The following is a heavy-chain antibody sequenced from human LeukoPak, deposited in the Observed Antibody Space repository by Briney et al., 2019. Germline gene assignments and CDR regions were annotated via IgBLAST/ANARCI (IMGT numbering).Heavy chain of an antibody. V-gene: IGHV1-69*04. Sequence: SVKVSCKASGGTFSSYAIIWVRQAPGQGLEWMGRIIPILGIANYARKFQGRVTITADKSTSTAYMELSSLRSEDTAVYYCASRGGSYYYYFDYWGQGTLVTVSS. CDR3: ASRGGSYYYYFDY. CDR1: GGTFSSYA. D-gene: IGHD1-26*01. CDR2: IIPILGIA. J-gene: IGHJ4*02.